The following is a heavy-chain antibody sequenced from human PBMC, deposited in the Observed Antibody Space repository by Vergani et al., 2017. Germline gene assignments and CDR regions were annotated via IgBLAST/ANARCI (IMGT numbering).Heavy chain of an antibody. CDR3: AKSERYCSTTSCFSFASDY. Sequence: EVEVVESGGGLVQPGGSLRLSCAASGFRFSNYWMHWLRQAPGKGLEWVAAIKGDGSAKQYVESVKGRFTISRDNAKSSLYLQMNSLRADDTAVYYCAKSERYCSTTSCFSFASDYWGQGTLVTVSS. CDR2: IKGDGSAK. V-gene: IGHV3-7*03. D-gene: IGHD2-2*01. CDR1: GFRFSNYW. J-gene: IGHJ4*02.